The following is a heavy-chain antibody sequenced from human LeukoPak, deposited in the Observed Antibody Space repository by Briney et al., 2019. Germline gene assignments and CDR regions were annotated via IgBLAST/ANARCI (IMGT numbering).Heavy chain of an antibody. CDR3: ARASTSSGYYYRVRLSFDY. Sequence: SETLSLTCTVSGGSISSSSYYWGWIRQPPGKGLEWIGSIYYSGSTYYNPSLKSRVTISVDTSKNQFSLKLSSVTAADTAVYYCARASTSSGYYYRVRLSFDYWGQGTLVTVSS. CDR1: GGSISSSSYY. V-gene: IGHV4-39*01. CDR2: IYYSGST. D-gene: IGHD3-22*01. J-gene: IGHJ4*02.